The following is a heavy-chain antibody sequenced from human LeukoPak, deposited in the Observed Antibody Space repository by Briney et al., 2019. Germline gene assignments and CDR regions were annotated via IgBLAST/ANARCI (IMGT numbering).Heavy chain of an antibody. D-gene: IGHD1-26*01. CDR3: ARDRIEGATPRYYFDY. J-gene: IGHJ4*02. V-gene: IGHV3-33*01. CDR1: GFAFSSYG. CDR2: IWYDGSNK. Sequence: PGRSLRLSCAASGFAFSSYGMHWVCQAPGKGLEWVAVIWYDGSNKYYADSVKGRFTISRDNSKNTLYLQMNSLRAEDTAVYYCARDRIEGATPRYYFDYWGQGTLVTVSS.